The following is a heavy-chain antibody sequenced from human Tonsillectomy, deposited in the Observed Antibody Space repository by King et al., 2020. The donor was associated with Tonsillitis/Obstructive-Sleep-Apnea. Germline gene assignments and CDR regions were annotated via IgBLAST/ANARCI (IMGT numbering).Heavy chain of an antibody. D-gene: IGHD3-22*01. J-gene: IGHJ6*03. CDR1: GFSFSIYA. CDR2: ISASGGST. Sequence: VQLVESGGGLVQPGGSLRLSCAASGFSFSIYAMTWVRRAPGKGLEWVSVISASGGSTYYADSVKGRFTISRDNSKNTLYLQMNSLRAEDTAVYYCAKDSDSGCYYPSNYYYMDVWGKGTTVTVSS. V-gene: IGHV3-23*04. CDR3: AKDSDSGCYYPSNYYYMDV.